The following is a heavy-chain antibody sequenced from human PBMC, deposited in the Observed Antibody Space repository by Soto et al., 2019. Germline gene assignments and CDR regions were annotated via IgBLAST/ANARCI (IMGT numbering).Heavy chain of an antibody. V-gene: IGHV3-30-3*01. CDR2: ISYDGSNK. Sequence: GGSLRLSCAASGFTFSSYAMHWVRQAPGKGLEWVAVISYDGSNKYYADSVKGRFTISRDNSKNTLYLQMNSLRAEDTAVYYCARERGAMVRGVIYYYYGMDVWGQGTTVTVSS. D-gene: IGHD3-10*01. CDR3: ARERGAMVRGVIYYYYGMDV. J-gene: IGHJ6*02. CDR1: GFTFSSYA.